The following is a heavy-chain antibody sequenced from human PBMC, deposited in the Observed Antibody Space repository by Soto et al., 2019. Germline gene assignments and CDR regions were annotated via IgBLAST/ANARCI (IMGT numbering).Heavy chain of an antibody. CDR1: GFTFKSYA. CDR3: AKEPGFGELLAYHWFDP. Sequence: GGSLRLSCINSGFTFKSYAMSWVRQAPGKGLEWVSAITGSGGGTYYRDSVKGRFTISRDNSKSTLYLQMNSLRAEDTALYYYAKEPGFGELLAYHWFDPWGQGTLVTVSS. V-gene: IGHV3-23*01. D-gene: IGHD3-10*01. CDR2: ITGSGGGT. J-gene: IGHJ5*02.